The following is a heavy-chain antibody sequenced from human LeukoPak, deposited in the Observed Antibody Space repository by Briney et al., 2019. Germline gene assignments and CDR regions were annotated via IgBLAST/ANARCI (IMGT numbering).Heavy chain of an antibody. CDR3: ARALKYNRGYDWGGDY. CDR2: ITSDGSDS. Sequence: PGGSLRLSSVASGFSFSGSWMQWVRQAPGKGLVWISRITSDGSDSNYADSVKGRFTISRDNAKNTLYLQMNSLRAEDTAVYYCARALKYNRGYDWGGDYWGQGTLVTVSS. CDR1: GFSFSGSW. V-gene: IGHV3-74*01. D-gene: IGHD5-12*01. J-gene: IGHJ4*02.